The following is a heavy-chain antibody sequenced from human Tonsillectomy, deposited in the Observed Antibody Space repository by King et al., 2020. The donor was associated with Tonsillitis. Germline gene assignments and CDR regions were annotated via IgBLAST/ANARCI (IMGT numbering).Heavy chain of an antibody. Sequence: VQLQESGPGLVKPSQTLSLTCTVSGGSISSGSYYWSWIRQPAGKGLEWIGRIYTSGSTNYNPSLKSRVTMSVDTSKNQFSLKLSSLTAADTAVYYCAGGGLDFWSGYQNFDYWGQGTLVTVSS. J-gene: IGHJ4*02. CDR2: IYTSGST. CDR3: AGGGLDFWSGYQNFDY. CDR1: GGSISSGSYY. V-gene: IGHV4-61*02. D-gene: IGHD3-3*01.